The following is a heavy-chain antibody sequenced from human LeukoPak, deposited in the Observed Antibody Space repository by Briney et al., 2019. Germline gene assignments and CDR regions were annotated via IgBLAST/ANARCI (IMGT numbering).Heavy chain of an antibody. CDR3: VRHRGLGGSSSYFDY. J-gene: IGHJ4*02. CDR2: ISSSSSTI. CDR1: GFTFSSYS. Sequence: GGSLRLSCAASGFTFSSYSMNWVRQAPGKGLEWVSYISSSSSTIYYADSVKGRFTISRDNAKNSLYLQLHSLRAEDTAVYYCVRHRGLGGSSSYFDYWGQGTLVTVSS. V-gene: IGHV3-48*01. D-gene: IGHD6-6*01.